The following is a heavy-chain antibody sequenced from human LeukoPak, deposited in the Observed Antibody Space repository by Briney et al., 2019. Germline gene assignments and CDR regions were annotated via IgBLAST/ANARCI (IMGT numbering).Heavy chain of an antibody. J-gene: IGHJ5*02. D-gene: IGHD6-6*01. CDR2: IFTSGST. V-gene: IGHV4-61*02. Sequence: SQTLSLTCTGSGGSISSDTYYWSWIRQPAGKGLEWIGRIFTSGSTKYNPSLKSRVPISVDTPKNQFSLKLSSVTAADTAVYYCARRRSSGKAVFDPWGQGTLVTVSS. CDR1: GGSISSDTYY. CDR3: ARRRSSGKAVFDP.